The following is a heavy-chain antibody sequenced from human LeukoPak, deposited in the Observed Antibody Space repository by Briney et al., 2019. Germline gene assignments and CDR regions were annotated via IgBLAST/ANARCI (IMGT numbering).Heavy chain of an antibody. CDR1: GYTFTSYG. CDR3: AREGMGIAAAGTAPALYYYGMDV. J-gene: IGHJ6*02. D-gene: IGHD6-13*01. CDR2: ISAYNGKT. Sequence: ASVKVSCKASGYTFTSYGISWVRQAPGQRLEWMGWISAYNGKTNYAQKLQGRVTMTTDTSTSTAYMELRSLRSEDTAVYYCAREGMGIAAAGTAPALYYYGMDVWGQGTTVTVSS. V-gene: IGHV1-18*01.